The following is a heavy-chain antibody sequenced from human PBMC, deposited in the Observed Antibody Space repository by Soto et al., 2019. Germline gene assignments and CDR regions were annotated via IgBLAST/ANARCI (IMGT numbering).Heavy chain of an antibody. CDR2: ISYDGSNK. CDR3: AKGYYDSSGSYGMDV. D-gene: IGHD3-22*01. J-gene: IGHJ6*02. V-gene: IGHV3-30*18. Sequence: PGGSLRLSCAASGFTFSSYGMHWVRQAPGKGLEWVAVISYDGSNKYQADSVKGRFPISRDNSKNTLYLQMNSLRAEDTAVYYCAKGYYDSSGSYGMDVWGQGTTVTVSS. CDR1: GFTFSSYG.